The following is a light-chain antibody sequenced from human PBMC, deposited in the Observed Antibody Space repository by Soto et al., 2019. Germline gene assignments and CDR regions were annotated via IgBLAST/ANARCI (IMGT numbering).Light chain of an antibody. V-gene: IGKV3-20*01. CDR3: QQHGSSPIT. CDR1: QSVSSNY. Sequence: EIVLTQSPGTMSLCAGERATLSCMASQSVSSNYFAWFQQRPGQAPRLLVYGASNRATGIPDRFSGRGSGTDFSLTISRLEPEDLAVYYCQQHGSSPITFGQGTRLEIK. CDR2: GAS. J-gene: IGKJ5*01.